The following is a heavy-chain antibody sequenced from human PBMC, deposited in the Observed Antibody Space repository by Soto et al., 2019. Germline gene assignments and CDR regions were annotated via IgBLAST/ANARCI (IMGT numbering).Heavy chain of an antibody. CDR2: IYYSGST. Sequence: SETLSLTCTVSGGSISSGGYYWSWIRQHPGKGLEWIGYIYYSGSTYYNPSLKSRVTISVDTSKNQFSLKLSSVTAADTAVYYCARERSCSSTSCSEFDYWRQGTLVTVPQ. CDR3: ARERSCSSTSCSEFDY. D-gene: IGHD2-2*01. J-gene: IGHJ4*02. V-gene: IGHV4-31*03. CDR1: GGSISSGGYY.